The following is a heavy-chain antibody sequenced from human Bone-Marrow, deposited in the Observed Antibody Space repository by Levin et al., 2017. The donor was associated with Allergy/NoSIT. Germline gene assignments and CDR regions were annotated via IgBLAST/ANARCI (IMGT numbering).Heavy chain of an antibody. CDR2: ISSGSRYI. J-gene: IGHJ4*02. CDR1: GFTFSSYS. Sequence: GGSLRLSCAASGFTFSSYSMNWVRQAPGKGLEWVSSISSGSRYIYYADSVKGRFTISRDDARNSLYLQMNSLRAKDRALYYCARDFEGQLNSWGQGTLVTVSA. CDR3: ARDFEGQLNS. V-gene: IGHV3-21*06. D-gene: IGHD6-6*01.